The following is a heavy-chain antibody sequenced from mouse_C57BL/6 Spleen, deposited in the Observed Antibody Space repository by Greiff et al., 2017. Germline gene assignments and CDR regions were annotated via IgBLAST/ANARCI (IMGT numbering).Heavy chain of an antibody. CDR1: GFSLTSYG. CDR2: IWSDGST. Sequence: VKLQESGPGLVAPSQSLSITCTVSGFSLTSYGVHWVRQPPGTGLEWLVVIWSDGSTTYNSALKSRLSISKDNSKSQVFLKMNSLQTADTAMYYCARHYGGSSPAYYAMDYWGQGTSVTVSS. V-gene: IGHV2-6-1*01. J-gene: IGHJ4*01. CDR3: ARHYGGSSPAYYAMDY. D-gene: IGHD1-1*01.